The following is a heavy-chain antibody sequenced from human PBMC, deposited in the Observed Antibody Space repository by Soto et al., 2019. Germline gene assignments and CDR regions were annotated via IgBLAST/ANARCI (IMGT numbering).Heavy chain of an antibody. CDR2: ISAYNGNT. D-gene: IGHD6-13*01. V-gene: IGHV1-18*01. Sequence: QVQLVQSGAEVKKPGASVKVSCKASGYTFTSYGIRWVRQAPGQGLEWMGWISAYNGNTNYAQKLQGRVTMTTDKSTSTDYMELRSMRSDDTAVYYCARESSSSGHDYWGQGTLVTVSS. CDR3: ARESSSSGHDY. J-gene: IGHJ4*02. CDR1: GYTFTSYG.